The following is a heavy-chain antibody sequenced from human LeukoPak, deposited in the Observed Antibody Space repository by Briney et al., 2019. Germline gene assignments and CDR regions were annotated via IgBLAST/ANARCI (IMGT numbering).Heavy chain of an antibody. CDR2: INRDGSGK. Sequence: TGESLRLSCAASGFTLSTYWMSWVRQAPGKGLEWVANINRDGSGKYYVDSVRGRFTISGDNAKNSLYLQMNSLRAEDTAVYYCARVQTGTTNWFDPWGQGTLVTVSS. V-gene: IGHV3-7*04. D-gene: IGHD1-1*01. CDR1: GFTLSTYW. CDR3: ARVQTGTTNWFDP. J-gene: IGHJ5*02.